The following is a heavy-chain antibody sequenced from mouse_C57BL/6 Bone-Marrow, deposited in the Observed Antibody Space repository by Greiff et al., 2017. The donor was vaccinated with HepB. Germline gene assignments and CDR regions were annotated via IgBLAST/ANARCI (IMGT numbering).Heavy chain of an antibody. Sequence: QVQLQQPGAELVKPGASVKLSCKASGYTFTSYWMQWVKQRPGQGLEWIGEIDPSDSYTNYNQKFKGKATLTVDTSSSTAYMQLSSLTSEDSAVYYCASLITTVVALDWYFDVWGTGTTVTVSS. D-gene: IGHD1-1*01. CDR3: ASLITTVVALDWYFDV. V-gene: IGHV1-50*01. J-gene: IGHJ1*03. CDR1: GYTFTSYW. CDR2: IDPSDSYT.